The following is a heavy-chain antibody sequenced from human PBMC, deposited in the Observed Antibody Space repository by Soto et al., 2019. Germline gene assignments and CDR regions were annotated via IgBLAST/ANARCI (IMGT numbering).Heavy chain of an antibody. CDR2: ITGTGNSI. D-gene: IGHD3-9*01. CDR3: AKTPNSRLLNS. J-gene: IGHJ4*02. Sequence: PVGSLRLSCAVSGFTFRNYAMSWVRQAPGKGLEWVAGITGTGNSISYSDSVRGRFTISRGNSENTLYLQMNSLRAEDTAVYWCAKTPNSRLLNSWGQGALVTVS. CDR1: GFTFRNYA. V-gene: IGHV3-23*01.